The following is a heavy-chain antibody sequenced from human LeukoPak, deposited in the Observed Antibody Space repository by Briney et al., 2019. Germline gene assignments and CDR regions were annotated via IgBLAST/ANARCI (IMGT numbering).Heavy chain of an antibody. Sequence: SVKVSCKASGGTFSSYAISWVRQAPGQGLEWMGGIIPIFGTANYAQKFQGRVTITADESTSTAYMELGSLRSEDTAVYYCARADRYYDILTGYYRQYYFDYWGQGTLVTVSS. CDR3: ARADRYYDILTGYYRQYYFDY. V-gene: IGHV1-69*13. J-gene: IGHJ4*02. CDR1: GGTFSSYA. D-gene: IGHD3-9*01. CDR2: IIPIFGTA.